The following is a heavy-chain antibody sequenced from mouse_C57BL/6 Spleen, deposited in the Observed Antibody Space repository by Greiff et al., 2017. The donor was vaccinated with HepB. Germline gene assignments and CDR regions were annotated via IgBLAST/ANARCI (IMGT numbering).Heavy chain of an antibody. CDR1: GFTFSSYA. Sequence: DVKLVESGGGLVKPGGSLKLSCAASGFTFSSYAMSWVRQTPEKRLEWVATISDGGSYTYYPDNVKGRFTISRDNAKNNLYLQMSHLKSEDTAMYYCARERGSNSGAMDYWGQGTSVTVSS. J-gene: IGHJ4*01. V-gene: IGHV5-4*01. CDR2: ISDGGSYT. CDR3: ARERGSNSGAMDY. D-gene: IGHD2-5*01.